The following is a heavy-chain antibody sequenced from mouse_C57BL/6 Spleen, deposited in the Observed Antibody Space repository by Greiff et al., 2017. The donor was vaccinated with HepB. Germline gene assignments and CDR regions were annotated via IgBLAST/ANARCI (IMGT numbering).Heavy chain of an antibody. CDR3: ARGATGTRFAY. Sequence: EVMLVESGGGLVKPGGSLKLSCAASGFTFSSYAMSWVRQTPEKRLEWVATISDGGSYTYYPDNVKGRFTISRDNAKNNLYLQMSHLKSEDTAMYYCARGATGTRFAYWGRGTLVTVSA. V-gene: IGHV5-4*03. CDR1: GFTFSSYA. CDR2: ISDGGSYT. D-gene: IGHD4-1*01. J-gene: IGHJ3*01.